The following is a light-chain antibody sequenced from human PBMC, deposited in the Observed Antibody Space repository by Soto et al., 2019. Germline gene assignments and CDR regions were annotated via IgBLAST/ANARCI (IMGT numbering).Light chain of an antibody. CDR1: SSDVGAYNY. CDR2: EVS. CDR3: SSYTSSTTWV. J-gene: IGLJ3*02. V-gene: IGLV2-14*01. Sequence: QSALTQPSSVSGSPGQSITISCTGTSSDVGAYNYVSWYQQHPGKAPKLMIYEVSNRPSGVSDHFSGSRSGNTASLTISGLQAKDESNYYCSSYTSSTTWVFGGGTKQTVL.